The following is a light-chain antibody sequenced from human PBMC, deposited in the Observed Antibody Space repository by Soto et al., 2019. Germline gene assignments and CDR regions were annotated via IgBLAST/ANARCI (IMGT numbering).Light chain of an antibody. Sequence: EIVLTQSPGTLSLSPGERATLSCRASQSVSSSYLAWYQQKPGQAPRLLFDGASSRATGIPDRFSGSGSGTDFTLTISRLEPEDFAVYYCQQYGSSPALTFGGGTKVEIK. V-gene: IGKV3-20*01. CDR3: QQYGSSPALT. CDR1: QSVSSSY. CDR2: GAS. J-gene: IGKJ4*01.